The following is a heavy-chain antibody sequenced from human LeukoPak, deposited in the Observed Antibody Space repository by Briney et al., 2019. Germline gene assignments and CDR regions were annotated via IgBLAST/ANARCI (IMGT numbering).Heavy chain of an antibody. Sequence: ASVKVSCKASGYTFTSYGISWVRQAPGKGLEWMGGFDPEDGETIYAQKFQGRVTMTEDTSTDTAYMELSSLRSEDTAVYYCATGISYGAVSFDYWGQGTLVTVSS. CDR1: GYTFTSYG. D-gene: IGHD4-17*01. J-gene: IGHJ4*02. CDR2: FDPEDGET. CDR3: ATGISYGAVSFDY. V-gene: IGHV1-24*01.